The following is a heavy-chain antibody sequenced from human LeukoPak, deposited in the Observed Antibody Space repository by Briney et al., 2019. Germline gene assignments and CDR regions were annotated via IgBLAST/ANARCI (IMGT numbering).Heavy chain of an antibody. D-gene: IGHD3-10*01. J-gene: IGHJ4*02. CDR1: GFTFSSYW. CDR2: IETDGSST. V-gene: IGHV3-74*01. Sequence: GGSLRLSCAASGFTFSSYWMHWVRQAPGKGLVWVSRIETDGSSTNYADSVKGRFTISRDNAKNTLYLQMNSLRVDDTAVYYCARDYYTSGSPNDFWGQGTLVTVSS. CDR3: ARDYYTSGSPNDF.